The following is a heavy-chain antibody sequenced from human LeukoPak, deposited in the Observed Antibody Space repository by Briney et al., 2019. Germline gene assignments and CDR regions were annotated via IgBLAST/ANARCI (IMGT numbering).Heavy chain of an antibody. CDR1: GGSISSYY. J-gene: IGHJ6*03. Sequence: SETLSLTCTVSGGSISSYYWSWIRQPAGKGLEWIGRIYTSGSTNYNPSLNGRVSISRDTTKNLFSLRLRSATAADTAVYFCARGRVSSSTWYSTYYNYFYMDVWGKGTTVTVSS. D-gene: IGHD1-1*01. CDR2: IYTSGST. CDR3: ARGRVSSSTWYSTYYNYFYMDV. V-gene: IGHV4-4*07.